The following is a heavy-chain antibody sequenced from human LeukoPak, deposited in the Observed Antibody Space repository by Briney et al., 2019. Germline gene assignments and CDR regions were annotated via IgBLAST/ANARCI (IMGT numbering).Heavy chain of an antibody. V-gene: IGHV1-2*02. CDR3: ARGVRVRGVTPYNWFDP. D-gene: IGHD3-10*01. J-gene: IGHJ5*02. CDR1: GYTFTGYY. CDR2: INPNSGGT. Sequence: ASVKVSCKASGYTFTGYYMHWVRRAPGQGLEWMGWINPNSGGTNYAQKFQGRVTMTRDTSISTAYMELSRLRSDDTAVYYCARGVRVRGVTPYNWFDPWGQGTLVTVSS.